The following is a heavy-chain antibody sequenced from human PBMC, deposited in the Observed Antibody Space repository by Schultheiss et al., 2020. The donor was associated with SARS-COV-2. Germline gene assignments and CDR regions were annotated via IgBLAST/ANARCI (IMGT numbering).Heavy chain of an antibody. D-gene: IGHD3-3*01. CDR2: ISGSGGST. CDR1: GFTFSSYA. Sequence: GGSLRLSCAASGFTFSSYAMSWVRQAPGKGLEWVSAISGSGGSTYYADSVKVRFTISRDNSKNTLYLQMNSLRAEDTAVYYCANRGTIFGVVITREMDVWGQGTTVTVSS. V-gene: IGHV3-23*01. J-gene: IGHJ6*02. CDR3: ANRGTIFGVVITREMDV.